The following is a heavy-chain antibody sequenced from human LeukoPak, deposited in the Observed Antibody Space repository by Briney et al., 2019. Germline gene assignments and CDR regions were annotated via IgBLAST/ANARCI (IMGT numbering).Heavy chain of an antibody. CDR3: ARGYSSRGKGFDP. CDR1: GGSISSGGYY. Sequence: SQTLSLTCTVSGGSISSGGYYWSWLRQHPGKGLEWIGYIYYSGSTYHNPSLKSRVTISVDTSKNQFSLKLSSVTAADTAVYYCARGYSSRGKGFDPWGQGTLVTVSS. CDR2: IYYSGST. J-gene: IGHJ5*02. V-gene: IGHV4-31*03. D-gene: IGHD6-13*01.